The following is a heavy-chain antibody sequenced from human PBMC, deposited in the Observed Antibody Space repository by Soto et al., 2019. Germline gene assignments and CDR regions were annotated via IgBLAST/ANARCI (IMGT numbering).Heavy chain of an antibody. J-gene: IGHJ6*02. CDR3: ARGGDYYYGMDV. V-gene: IGHV3-33*01. CDR2: IWYDGSNK. Sequence: GGSLRLSCAASGFTFSSYGMHWVRQAPGKGLEWVAVIWYDGSNKYYADSVKGRFTISRDNSKNTLYLQMNSLRAEDTAVYYCARGGDYYYGMDVWGQGTTVTVSS. CDR1: GFTFSSYG.